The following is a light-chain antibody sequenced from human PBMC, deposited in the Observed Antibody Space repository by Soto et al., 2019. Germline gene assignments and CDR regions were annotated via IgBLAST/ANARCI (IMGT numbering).Light chain of an antibody. CDR3: NSYTTSNTRQIV. Sequence: QSALTQPASVSGSPGQPITISCTGTSSDVCGYNYVSWYQQHPGKAPKFMIYDVSNRPSGVSTRFSGSKSGNTASLTISGLQAEDEADYYCNSYTTSNTRQIVFGTGTKVTV. J-gene: IGLJ1*01. CDR1: SSDVCGYNY. V-gene: IGLV2-14*01. CDR2: DVS.